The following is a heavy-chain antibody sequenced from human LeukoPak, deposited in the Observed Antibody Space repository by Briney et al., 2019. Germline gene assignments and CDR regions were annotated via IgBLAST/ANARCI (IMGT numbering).Heavy chain of an antibody. CDR1: GGSISSSSYY. J-gene: IGHJ4*02. D-gene: IGHD6-13*01. CDR2: IYYSGST. CDR3: ATIFETGYSCSWYGGDSFDY. V-gene: IGHV4-39*07. Sequence: SETLSLTCTVSGGSISSSSYYWGWIRQPPGKGLEWIGSIYYSGSTYYNPSLKSRVTISVDTSKNQFSLKLSSVTAADTAVYYCATIFETGYSCSWYGGDSFDYWGQGTLVTVSS.